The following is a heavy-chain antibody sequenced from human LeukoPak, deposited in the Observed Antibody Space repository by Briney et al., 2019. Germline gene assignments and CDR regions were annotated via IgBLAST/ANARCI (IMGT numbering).Heavy chain of an antibody. D-gene: IGHD1-14*01. CDR3: ARDRISINALDM. V-gene: IGHV4-31*03. J-gene: IGHJ3*02. Sequence: SQTLSLTCTVSGGSIISGGYYWIWIRQHPGEGLEWIGYIHYSGSTNYNPSLKSRVTISVDTSKNQFSLKPTSVTAADTAVYYCARDRISINALDMWGQGTMVTVSS. CDR2: IHYSGST. CDR1: GGSIISGGYY.